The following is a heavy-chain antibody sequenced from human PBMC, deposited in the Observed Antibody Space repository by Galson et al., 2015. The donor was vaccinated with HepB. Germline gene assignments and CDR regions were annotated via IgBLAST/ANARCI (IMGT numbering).Heavy chain of an antibody. J-gene: IGHJ6*02. V-gene: IGHV2-70*01. CDR2: IDWANGK. CDR1: GFSLSTSGMC. CDR3: ARCVRYSYGLFYYSNLDV. D-gene: IGHD5-18*01. Sequence: PALGKPTQTLTLTCTFSGFSLSTSGMCVSWIRQPPGKALDWLALIDWANGKYYSTSLKTRLIISKDTSKNQVVLTLTNMDPVDTATYFCARCVRYSYGLFYYSNLDVWGQGTTVTVSS.